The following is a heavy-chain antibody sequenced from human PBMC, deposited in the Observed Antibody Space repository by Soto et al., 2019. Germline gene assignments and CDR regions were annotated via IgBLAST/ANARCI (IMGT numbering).Heavy chain of an antibody. D-gene: IGHD6-13*01. J-gene: IGHJ6*02. Sequence: ASVKVSCKASGYTLTSYGISWVRQAPGQGLEWMGWISAYNGNTNYAQKLQGRVTMTTDTSTSTAYMELRSLRSDDTAVYYCAREGAAAGTSYYYGMDVWGQGTTVTVSS. CDR2: ISAYNGNT. CDR3: AREGAAAGTSYYYGMDV. V-gene: IGHV1-18*04. CDR1: GYTLTSYG.